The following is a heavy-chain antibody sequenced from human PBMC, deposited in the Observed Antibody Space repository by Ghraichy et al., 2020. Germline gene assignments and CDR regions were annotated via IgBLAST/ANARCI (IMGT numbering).Heavy chain of an antibody. V-gene: IGHV4-59*01. Sequence: SETLSLTCTVSGGSFSRYYWSWIRQPPGRGLECIGDMYDSGSTIYNPYLKSRVTISVDTSKNKYSLMVSSVTAADTAEYYYARGRSSGLCHSLDYWGQGTLVTVSS. J-gene: IGHJ4*02. CDR3: ARGRSSGLCHSLDY. D-gene: IGHD6-19*01. CDR2: MYDSGST. CDR1: GGSFSRYY.